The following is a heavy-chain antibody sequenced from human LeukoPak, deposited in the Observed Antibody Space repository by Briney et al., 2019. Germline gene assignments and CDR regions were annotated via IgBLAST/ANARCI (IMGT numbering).Heavy chain of an antibody. Sequence: GGSLRLSCAASGSTFSSYSMNWVRQAPGKGLEWVSSISSTSSYIYYADSVKGRFTISRDNAKNSLYLQMNSLRAEDTAVYYCARVHHWNDSPFQHWGQGTLVTVSS. J-gene: IGHJ1*01. CDR2: ISSTSSYI. V-gene: IGHV3-21*01. CDR3: ARVHHWNDSPFQH. CDR1: GSTFSSYS. D-gene: IGHD1-1*01.